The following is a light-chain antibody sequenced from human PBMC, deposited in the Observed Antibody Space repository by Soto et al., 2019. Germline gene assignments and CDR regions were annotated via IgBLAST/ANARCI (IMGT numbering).Light chain of an antibody. CDR1: QRVSSGY. J-gene: IGKJ5*01. CDR3: QQYATIT. Sequence: EIVLTQSPGTLSLSPGERATLSCRASQRVSSGYLGWYQQRPGQAPRLLLYGASNRAAGIPDRFSGRGSETDFTLTIAGLEPEDFAMYYCQQYATITFGQGTRLEIK. V-gene: IGKV3-20*01. CDR2: GAS.